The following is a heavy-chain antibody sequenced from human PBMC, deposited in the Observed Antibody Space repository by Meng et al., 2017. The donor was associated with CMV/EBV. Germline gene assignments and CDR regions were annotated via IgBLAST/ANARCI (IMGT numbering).Heavy chain of an antibody. V-gene: IGHV3-53*01. CDR3: ARSRTPRGKGAEMDV. Sequence: GGSLRLSCAASGFTVSSNYMSWVRQAPGKGLEWVSVIYSGGSTYYADSVKGRFTISRDNSKNTLYLQMNSLRAEDTAVYYCARSRTPRGKGAEMDVRGQGTTVTVSS. CDR2: IYSGGST. J-gene: IGHJ6*02. CDR1: GFTVSSNY. D-gene: IGHD1-26*01.